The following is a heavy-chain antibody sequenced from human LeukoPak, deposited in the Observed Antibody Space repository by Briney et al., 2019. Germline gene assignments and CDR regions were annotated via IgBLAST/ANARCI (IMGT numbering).Heavy chain of an antibody. D-gene: IGHD2-2*01. Sequence: PGGSLRLSCAASGFTFSSYSMNWVRQAPGKGLEWVSSISSSSSYIYYADSVKGRFTISRDNAKNSLYLQMNSLRAEDTAVYYCARDAGRDTSSYPNWFDPWGQGTLVTVSS. J-gene: IGHJ5*02. V-gene: IGHV3-21*01. CDR1: GFTFSSYS. CDR3: ARDAGRDTSSYPNWFDP. CDR2: ISSSSSYI.